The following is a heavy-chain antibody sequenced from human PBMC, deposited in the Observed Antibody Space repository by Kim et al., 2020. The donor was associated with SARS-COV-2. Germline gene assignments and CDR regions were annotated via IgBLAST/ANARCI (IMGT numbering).Heavy chain of an antibody. V-gene: IGHV1-8*01. CDR3: ARGGGLATGYRGYDRTSGWSPGFDY. CDR2: MNPNSGNT. D-gene: IGHD5-12*01. Sequence: ASVKVSCKASGYTFTSYDINWVRQATGQGLEWMGWMNPNSGNTGYAQKFQGRVTMTRNTSISTAYMELSSLRSEDTAVYYCARGGGLATGYRGYDRTSGWSPGFDYWGQGTLVTVSS. CDR1: GYTFTSYD. J-gene: IGHJ4*02.